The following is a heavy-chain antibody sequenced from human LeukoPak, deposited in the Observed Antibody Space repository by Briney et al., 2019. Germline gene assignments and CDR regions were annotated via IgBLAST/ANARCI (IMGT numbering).Heavy chain of an antibody. CDR3: ARGVVPAAMEGLNWFDP. V-gene: IGHV4-59*08. CDR1: GGSISSYY. CDR2: IYYSGST. D-gene: IGHD2-2*01. Sequence: SETLSLTCTVSGGSISSYYWSWIRQPPGKGLEWIGYIYYSGSTYYNPSLKSRVTISVDTSKNQFSLKLGSVTAADTAVYYCARGVVPAAMEGLNWFDPWGQGTLVTVSS. J-gene: IGHJ5*02.